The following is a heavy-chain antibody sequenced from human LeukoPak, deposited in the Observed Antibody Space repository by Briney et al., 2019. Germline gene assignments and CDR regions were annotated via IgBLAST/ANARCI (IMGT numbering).Heavy chain of an antibody. CDR2: FDPEDGET. CDR1: GYTLTELS. Sequence: ASVKVSCEVSGYTLTELSMHWVRQAPGKGLEWMGGFDPEDGETIYAQKFQGRVTMTEDTSTDTAYMELSSLRSEDTAVYYCATAFGSGRTSPYCDYWGQGTLVTVSS. CDR3: ATAFGSGRTSPYCDY. V-gene: IGHV1-24*01. J-gene: IGHJ4*02. D-gene: IGHD3-10*01.